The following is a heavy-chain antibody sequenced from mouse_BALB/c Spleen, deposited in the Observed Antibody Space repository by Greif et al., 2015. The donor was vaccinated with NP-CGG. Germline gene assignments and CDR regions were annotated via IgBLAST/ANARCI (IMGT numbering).Heavy chain of an antibody. D-gene: IGHD1-1*01. V-gene: IGHV5-6-3*01. CDR1: GFTFSSYG. Sequence: EVQLQQSGGGLVQPGGSLKLSCAASGFTFSSYGMSWVRQTPDKRLELVATINSNGGSTYYPDSVKGRFTISRDNAKNTLYLQMSSLKSEDTAMYYCARDYYGSSYYAMDYWGQGTSVTVSS. CDR3: ARDYYGSSYYAMDY. J-gene: IGHJ4*01. CDR2: INSNGGST.